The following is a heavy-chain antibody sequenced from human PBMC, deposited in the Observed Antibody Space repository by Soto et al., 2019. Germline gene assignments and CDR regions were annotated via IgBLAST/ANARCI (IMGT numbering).Heavy chain of an antibody. CDR1: GGTFSSYT. CDR3: ARAIYSGYQPVDY. V-gene: IGHV1-69*02. J-gene: IGHJ4*02. Sequence: ASVKVSCKASGGTFSSYTISWVRQAPGQGLEWMGRIIPILGIANYAQKFQGRVTITADKSTSTAYMELSSLRSEDTAVYYCARAIYSGYQPVDYWGQGTLVTVSS. CDR2: IIPILGIA. D-gene: IGHD5-12*01.